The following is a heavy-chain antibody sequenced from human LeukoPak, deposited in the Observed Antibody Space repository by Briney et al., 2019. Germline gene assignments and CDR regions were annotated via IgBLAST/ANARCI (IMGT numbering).Heavy chain of an antibody. CDR1: GYTLTELS. V-gene: IGHV1-2*02. CDR2: IDPNSGAT. J-gene: IGHJ5*02. Sequence: ASVKVSCKVSGYTLTELSMHWVRQAPGKGLEWMGWIDPNSGATDSAQKFQGRVTVTRDTSLNTVYMELSRLTSDDTAVYYCARGRTSLTAWFVPWGQGTLVTVSS. D-gene: IGHD4-11*01. CDR3: ARGRTSLTAWFVP.